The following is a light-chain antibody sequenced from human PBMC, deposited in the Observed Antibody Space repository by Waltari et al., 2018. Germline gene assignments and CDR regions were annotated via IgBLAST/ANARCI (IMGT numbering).Light chain of an antibody. V-gene: IGLV1-40*01. CDR2: GNS. CDR3: QSYDSSLREV. Sequence: QSVLTQPPSVSGAPGQRVTISCPGSSSNIGAGYDVHWYQQLPGTAPKLLIYGNSNRPSGVPDRFSGSKSGTSASLAITGLQAEDEADYYCQSYDSSLREVFGGGTKLTVL. CDR1: SSNIGAGYD. J-gene: IGLJ3*02.